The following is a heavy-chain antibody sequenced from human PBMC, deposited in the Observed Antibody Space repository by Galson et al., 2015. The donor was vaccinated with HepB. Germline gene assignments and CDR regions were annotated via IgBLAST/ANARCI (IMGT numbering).Heavy chain of an antibody. CDR3: TTVYPLVIAAAGMGVDP. V-gene: IGHV3-15*01. J-gene: IGHJ5*02. Sequence: SLRLSCAASGFTFSNAWMSWVRQAPGKGLEWVGRIKSNTDGGTTDYAAPVKGRFTISRDDSKNTLYLQMNSLKTEDTAVYYCTTVYPLVIAAAGMGVDPWGQGTLVTVSS. CDR2: IKSNTDGGTT. D-gene: IGHD6-13*01. CDR1: GFTFSNAW.